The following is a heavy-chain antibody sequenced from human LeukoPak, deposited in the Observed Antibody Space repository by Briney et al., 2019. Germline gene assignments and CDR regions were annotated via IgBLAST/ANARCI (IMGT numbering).Heavy chain of an antibody. CDR2: ISAYNGNT. V-gene: IGHV1-18*01. D-gene: IGHD3-9*01. CDR3: ARDLDPPDWFDP. J-gene: IGHJ5*02. CDR1: GYTFTIYG. Sequence: ASVTVSCKASGYTFTIYGISWVRQAPGQGLEWMGWISAYNGNTNYAQKLQGRVTMTTDTSTSTAYMELRSLRSDDTAVYYCARDLDPPDWFDPWGQGTLVTVSS.